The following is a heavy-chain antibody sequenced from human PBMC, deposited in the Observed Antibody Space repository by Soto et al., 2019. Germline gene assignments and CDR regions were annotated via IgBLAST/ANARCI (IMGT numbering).Heavy chain of an antibody. Sequence: SVKVYCKASGFTFTRSAMHRVRQARGQRLEWIGWIVVGSGNTNYAQKFQGWVTMTRDTSISTAYMELSRLRSDDTAVYYCARNNEAALDGMDVWGQGTTVTVSS. V-gene: IGHV1-58*02. CDR1: GFTFTRSA. CDR2: IVVGSGNT. CDR3: ARNNEAALDGMDV. D-gene: IGHD6-6*01. J-gene: IGHJ6*02.